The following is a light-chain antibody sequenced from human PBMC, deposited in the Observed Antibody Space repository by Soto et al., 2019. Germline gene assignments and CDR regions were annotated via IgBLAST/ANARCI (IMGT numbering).Light chain of an antibody. CDR2: GNN. CDR3: QSYDRGLSGSV. Sequence: QSVLTQPPSVSGAPGQRVTISCTGSNSNIGAGYDVPWYQQLPGRAPKLLIYGNNNRPSGVPDRFSGSRSGTSASLTITGLQAEDEADYYCQSYDRGLSGSVFGGGTKLTVL. J-gene: IGLJ2*01. V-gene: IGLV1-40*01. CDR1: NSNIGAGYD.